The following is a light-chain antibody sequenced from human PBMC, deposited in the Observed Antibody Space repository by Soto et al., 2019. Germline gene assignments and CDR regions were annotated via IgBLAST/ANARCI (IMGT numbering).Light chain of an antibody. V-gene: IGKV1-39*01. CDR3: QQSYSTPQT. CDR1: QSISTY. CDR2: AAS. Sequence: DIQMTQSPSSLSASVGDRVTITCRASQSISTYLNWYQQKPGKAPQLLIYAASSLQSGVPSRFSGSKSGTDFTLTISSLQPEDFATYYCQQSYSTPQTFGQGTKVEIK. J-gene: IGKJ1*01.